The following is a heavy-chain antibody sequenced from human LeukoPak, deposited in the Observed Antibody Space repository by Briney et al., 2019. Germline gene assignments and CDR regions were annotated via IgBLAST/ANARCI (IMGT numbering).Heavy chain of an antibody. CDR3: ARRKGLLWFGSPMDV. Sequence: SETLSLTCTVSGGSISSYYWSWIRQPPGKGLEWIGYIYYSGSTNYNPSLKSRVTISVDTSKKQFSLKLSSVAAADTAVYYCARRKGLLWFGSPMDVWGKGTPVTISS. CDR2: IYYSGST. V-gene: IGHV4-59*08. J-gene: IGHJ6*03. D-gene: IGHD3-10*01. CDR1: GGSISSYY.